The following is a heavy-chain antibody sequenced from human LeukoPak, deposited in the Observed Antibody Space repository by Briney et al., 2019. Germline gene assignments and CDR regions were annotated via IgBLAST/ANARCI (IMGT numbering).Heavy chain of an antibody. V-gene: IGHV3-30*04. CDR2: ISYDGSNK. J-gene: IGHJ4*02. D-gene: IGHD5-12*01. CDR1: GFTFSSYA. Sequence: GGSLRLSCAASGFTFSSYAMHWVRQAPGKGLEWVAVISYDGSNKYYADSVKGRFTISRDNSKNTLYLQMNSLRAEDTAAYYCARDIVATIGGGHFDYWGQGTLVTVSS. CDR3: ARDIVATIGGGHFDY.